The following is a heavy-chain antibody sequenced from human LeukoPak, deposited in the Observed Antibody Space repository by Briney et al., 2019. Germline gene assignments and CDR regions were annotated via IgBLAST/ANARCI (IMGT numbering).Heavy chain of an antibody. CDR3: ARAFFALFGVVTPFDY. CDR1: GYTFTGYY. Sequence: ASVKVSCKASGYTFTGYYMHWVRQAPGQGLEWMGWINPNSGGTNYAQKFQGRVTMTRDTSISTAYMELSRLRSDDTAVYYCARAFFALFGVVTPFDYWGQGTLVTVSS. CDR2: INPNSGGT. V-gene: IGHV1-2*02. J-gene: IGHJ4*02. D-gene: IGHD3-3*01.